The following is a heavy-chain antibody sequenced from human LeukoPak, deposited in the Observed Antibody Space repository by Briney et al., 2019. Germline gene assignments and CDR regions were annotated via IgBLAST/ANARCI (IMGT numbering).Heavy chain of an antibody. D-gene: IGHD3-3*01. J-gene: IGHJ4*02. V-gene: IGHV3-7*01. CDR2: IKQGGSEK. Sequence: GGSLRLSCAASGFTFSSYWMSWVRQAPGKGLEWVANIKQGGSEKYYVDSVKGRFTISRDNAKNSLYLQMNSLRAEDTAVYYCARDSYDFWSGYYIDYWGQGTLVTVSS. CDR1: GFTFSSYW. CDR3: ARDSYDFWSGYYIDY.